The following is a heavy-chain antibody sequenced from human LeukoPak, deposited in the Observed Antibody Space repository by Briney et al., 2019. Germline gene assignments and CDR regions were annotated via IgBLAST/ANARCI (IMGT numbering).Heavy chain of an antibody. J-gene: IGHJ4*02. CDR3: AREYCSSTSCLYDY. CDR2: ISSSGSTI. D-gene: IGHD2-2*01. V-gene: IGHV3-48*01. CDR1: GFTFSSYS. Sequence: GGSLRLSCAASGFTFSSYSMNWVRQAPGKGLEWVSYISSSGSTIYYADSVKGRFTISRDKAKNSLYLLMNSLRAEDTAVYYCAREYCSSTSCLYDYWGQGTLVTVSS.